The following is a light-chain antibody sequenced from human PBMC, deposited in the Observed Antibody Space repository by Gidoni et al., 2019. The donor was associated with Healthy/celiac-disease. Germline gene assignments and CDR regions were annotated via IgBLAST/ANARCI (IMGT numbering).Light chain of an antibody. J-gene: IGKJ3*01. CDR2: KAS. CDR1: QSISSW. CDR3: QQYNSYS. Sequence: QMTQSPSTLSASVGDRVTITCRASQSISSWLAWYQQKPGKAPKLLIYKASSLESGVPSRFSGSGSGTEFTLTISSLQPDDFATYYCQQYNSYSFXPXTKVDIK. V-gene: IGKV1-5*03.